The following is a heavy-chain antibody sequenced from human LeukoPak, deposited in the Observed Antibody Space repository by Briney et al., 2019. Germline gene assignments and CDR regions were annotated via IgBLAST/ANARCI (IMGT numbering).Heavy chain of an antibody. Sequence: SVKVSCKVSGYTLTELSMHWVRQAPGQGLEWMGGIIPIFGTANYAQKFQGRVTITADESTSTAYMELSSLRSEDTAVYYCAREGSIAAAGVYYYYGMDVWGQGTTVTVSS. D-gene: IGHD6-13*01. CDR2: IIPIFGTA. V-gene: IGHV1-69*13. CDR3: AREGSIAAAGVYYYYGMDV. J-gene: IGHJ6*02. CDR1: GYTLTELS.